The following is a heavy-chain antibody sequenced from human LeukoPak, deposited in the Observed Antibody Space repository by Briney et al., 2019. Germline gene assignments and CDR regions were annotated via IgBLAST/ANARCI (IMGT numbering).Heavy chain of an antibody. J-gene: IGHJ6*03. CDR1: GGSFSGYY. CDR2: INHSGST. V-gene: IGHV4-34*01. Sequence: PSETLSLTCAVYGGSFSGYYWSWIRQPPGKGLEWIGEINHSGSTNYNPSLKSRVTISVDTSKNQFSLKLSSVTAADTAVYYYARGSTYYDFWSGYCRGYYYYYMDVWGKGTTVTVSS. D-gene: IGHD3-3*01. CDR3: ARGSTYYDFWSGYCRGYYYYYMDV.